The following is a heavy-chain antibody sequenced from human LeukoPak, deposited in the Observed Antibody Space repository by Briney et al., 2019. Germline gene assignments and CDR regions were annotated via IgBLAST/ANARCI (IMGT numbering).Heavy chain of an antibody. V-gene: IGHV3-20*04. J-gene: IGHJ5*02. CDR2: INWNGGST. Sequence: GGSLRLSCAASGFTFDDYGMSWVRQAPGKGLEWVSGINWNGGSTGYADSVKGRFTISRDNAKNSLYLQMNSLRAEDTALYYCAMSRASWELCLFDPWGQGTLVTVSS. CDR3: AMSRASWELCLFDP. D-gene: IGHD1-26*01. CDR1: GFTFDDYG.